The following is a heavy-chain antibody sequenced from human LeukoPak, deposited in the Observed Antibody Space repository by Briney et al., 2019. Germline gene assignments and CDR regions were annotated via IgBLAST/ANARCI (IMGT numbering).Heavy chain of an antibody. CDR2: IYYSGST. J-gene: IGHJ4*02. Sequence: SETLSLTCTVSGGSISSYYWSWIRQPPGKGLEWIGYIYYSGSTNYNPSLKSRVTIPVDTSKNQFSLKLSSVTAADTAVYYCASYEAEGLYYFDYWGQGTLVTVSS. V-gene: IGHV4-59*01. CDR1: GGSISSYY. D-gene: IGHD3-16*01. CDR3: ASYEAEGLYYFDY.